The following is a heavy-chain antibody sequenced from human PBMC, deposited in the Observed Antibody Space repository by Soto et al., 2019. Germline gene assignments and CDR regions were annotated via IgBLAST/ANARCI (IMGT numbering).Heavy chain of an antibody. CDR2: IYSRGKT. CDR3: ARMVSLREWLVNAFDM. Sequence: PGGSLRLSCAASGFTVSTNYISWVRQAPGKGLEWVSIIYSRGKTYYADSVKGRFVISRDYSKNTLSLQMHSLRVEATAVYFCARMVSLREWLVNAFDMWGQGTTVTV. D-gene: IGHD6-19*01. V-gene: IGHV3-53*01. CDR1: GFTVSTNY. J-gene: IGHJ3*02.